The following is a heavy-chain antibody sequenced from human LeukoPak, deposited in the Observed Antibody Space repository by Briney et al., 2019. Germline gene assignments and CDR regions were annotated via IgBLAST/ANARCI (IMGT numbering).Heavy chain of an antibody. CDR2: IYYSGST. D-gene: IGHD3-3*01. J-gene: IGHJ4*02. CDR3: ARVFRRCFDY. Sequence: KPSETLSLTCTVSGGSISGHYWSWIRQPPGKGLEWIGYIYYSGSTNYNPSLKSRVTISVDTSKNQFSLKLNSVTAADTAVYYCARVFRRCFDYWGQGTLVTVSS. V-gene: IGHV4-59*08. CDR1: GGSISGHY.